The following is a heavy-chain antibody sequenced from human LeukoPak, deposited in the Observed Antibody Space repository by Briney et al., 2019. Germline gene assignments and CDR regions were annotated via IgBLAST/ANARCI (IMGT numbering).Heavy chain of an antibody. Sequence: PGGSLRLSCAASGFTFNNYPMSWVRQAPGKGLEWVSAITSSGDNTYYADSVRGRFTISRDNSKNTLYPQMNSLRAEDTAVYYCARVPGYDSSGYFDYWGQGTLVTVSS. D-gene: IGHD3-22*01. CDR3: ARVPGYDSSGYFDY. CDR1: GFTFNNYP. CDR2: ITSSGDNT. J-gene: IGHJ4*02. V-gene: IGHV3-23*01.